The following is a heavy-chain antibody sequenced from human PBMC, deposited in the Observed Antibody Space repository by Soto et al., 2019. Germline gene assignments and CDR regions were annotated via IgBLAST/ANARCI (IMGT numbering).Heavy chain of an antibody. CDR1: GFTFDDYG. V-gene: IGHV3-20*01. J-gene: IGHJ3*02. CDR3: ARGRARTEHDAFDI. CDR2: INWNGGST. D-gene: IGHD6-6*01. Sequence: EVQLVESGGGVVRPGGSRRLSCAASGFTFDDYGMSWVRQAPGKGLEWVSGINWNGGSTGYADSVKGRFTISRDNAKNSLYLQMNSLRAEDTALYHCARGRARTEHDAFDIWGQGTMVTVSS.